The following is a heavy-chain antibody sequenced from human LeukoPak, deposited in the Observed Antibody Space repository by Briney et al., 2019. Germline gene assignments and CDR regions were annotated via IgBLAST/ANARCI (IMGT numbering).Heavy chain of an antibody. J-gene: IGHJ4*02. Sequence: PSETLSLTCTVSGGSISSNSYYWGWIRQPPGKGLAWIGSIYYSGSTYYNPSLKNRLTISVDTSKNQFSLKLSSVTAADTAVYYCARVVAVAGTDYWGQGTLVTVSS. CDR2: IYYSGST. V-gene: IGHV4-39*01. CDR3: ARVVAVAGTDY. D-gene: IGHD6-19*01. CDR1: GGSISSNSYY.